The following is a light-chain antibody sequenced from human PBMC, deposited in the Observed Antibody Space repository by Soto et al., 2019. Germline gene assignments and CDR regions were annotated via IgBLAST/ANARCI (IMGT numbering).Light chain of an antibody. CDR3: QQCNNWPLIR. CDR1: QSVSSN. Sequence: IVMTQSPATLSVSLGERATVSCTASQSVSSNLAWYQYKPGQAPRLLIYGASIRATGIPARFSGSGSGTAFTLTISSLQPEDFALYYCQQCNNWPLIRFGQGTRLEIK. V-gene: IGKV3D-15*01. J-gene: IGKJ5*01. CDR2: GAS.